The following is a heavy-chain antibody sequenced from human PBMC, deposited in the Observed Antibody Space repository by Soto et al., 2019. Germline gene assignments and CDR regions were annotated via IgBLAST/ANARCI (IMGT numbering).Heavy chain of an antibody. Sequence: QLVESGGGLVQPGGSLRLSCAASGFPFSTYWMSWVRQAPGKGLEWVANIKKDESEKHYVDSVRGRFTISRDNAKNSLYLQMNSLTADDTAVYYCARDRGGFYDTLTGYYTSGAFDYWGQGTLVTVSS. J-gene: IGHJ4*02. CDR3: ARDRGGFYDTLTGYYTSGAFDY. CDR2: IKKDESEK. D-gene: IGHD3-9*01. CDR1: GFPFSTYW. V-gene: IGHV3-7*03.